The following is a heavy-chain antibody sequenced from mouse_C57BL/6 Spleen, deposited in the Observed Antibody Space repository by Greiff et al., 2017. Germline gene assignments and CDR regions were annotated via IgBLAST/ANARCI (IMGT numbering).Heavy chain of an antibody. CDR3: ARLYYGTSYGAMDY. Sequence: DVMLVESGGDLVKPGGSLKLSCAASGFTFSSYGMSWVRQTPDKRLEWVATISSGGSYTYYPDSVKGRFTISRDNAKNTLYLQMSSVKSEDTAMYYCARLYYGTSYGAMDYWGQGTSVTVSS. V-gene: IGHV5-6*02. CDR1: GFTFSSYG. CDR2: ISSGGSYT. J-gene: IGHJ4*01. D-gene: IGHD1-1*01.